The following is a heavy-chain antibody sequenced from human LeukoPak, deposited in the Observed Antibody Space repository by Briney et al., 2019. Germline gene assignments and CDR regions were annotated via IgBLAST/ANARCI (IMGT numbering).Heavy chain of an antibody. D-gene: IGHD6-19*01. CDR2: IKQDGSEK. CDR1: GFTFSSYW. Sequence: PGGSLRLSCAASGFTFSSYWMSWVRQAPGKGLEWVANIKQDGSEKYYVDSVKGRFTISRDNAKNSLYLQMNSLRAEDTAVYYCARDSVQWLVPSLFDYWGQGTLVTVSS. CDR3: ARDSVQWLVPSLFDY. V-gene: IGHV3-7*01. J-gene: IGHJ4*02.